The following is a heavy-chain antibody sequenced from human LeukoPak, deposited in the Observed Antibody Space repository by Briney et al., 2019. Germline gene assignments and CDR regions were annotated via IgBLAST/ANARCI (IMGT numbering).Heavy chain of an antibody. CDR2: IYYSGST. D-gene: IGHD1-26*01. J-gene: IGHJ6*03. Sequence: SETLSLTCTVSGVSISSYYWSWIRQPPGKGLEWIGYIYYSGSTNYNPSLKSRVTISVDTSKNQFSLKLSSVTAADTAVYYCARRSHYYYYYYMDVWGKGTTVTVSS. V-gene: IGHV4-59*01. CDR1: GVSISSYY. CDR3: ARRSHYYYYYYMDV.